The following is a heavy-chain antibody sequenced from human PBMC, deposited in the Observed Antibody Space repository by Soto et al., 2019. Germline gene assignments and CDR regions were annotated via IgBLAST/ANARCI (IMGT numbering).Heavy chain of an antibody. CDR2: VSYTGST. CDR1: GDSLKSNSYS. CDR3: ARGDHDWGDDYGGYSYLHYFDF. V-gene: IGHV4-61*01. Sequence: SETLSLTCTVSGDSLKSNSYSWTWIRQSPGKGLQWIGSVSYTGSTNYNPSLEGRVTMSIDTSKHRFSLRLSSVTAADTAVYYCARGDHDWGDDYGGYSYLHYFDFWGQGTPVTVSS. J-gene: IGHJ4*02. D-gene: IGHD3-22*01.